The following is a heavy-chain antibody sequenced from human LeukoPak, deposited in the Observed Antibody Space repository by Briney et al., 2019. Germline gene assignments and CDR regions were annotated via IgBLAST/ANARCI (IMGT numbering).Heavy chain of an antibody. CDR1: GCTFTNYG. CDR3: ARRGGKNYGDYVVYDKYMDV. J-gene: IGHJ6*03. V-gene: IGHV1-18*01. CDR2: ISAYNGDT. Sequence: ASVAVSFKASGCTFTNYGISWVRQAPGQGLEWMGWISAYNGDTHYAQKFQGRVTITTETSTSTAYMELRSLRSDDTAVYYCARRGGKNYGDYVVYDKYMDVWGTGTTVTVSS. D-gene: IGHD4-17*01.